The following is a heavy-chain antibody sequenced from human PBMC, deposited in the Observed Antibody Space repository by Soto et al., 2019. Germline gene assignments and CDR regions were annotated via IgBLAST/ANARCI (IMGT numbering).Heavy chain of an antibody. Sequence: SETLSLTCTVSGGSISSGGYSWSWIRQPPGKGLEWIGYIYHSGSTYYNPSLKSRVTISVDRSKNQFSLKLSSVTAADTAVYYCARAREIAVAGPYWFDPWGQGTLVTVSS. CDR3: ARAREIAVAGPYWFDP. V-gene: IGHV4-30-2*01. CDR2: IYHSGST. J-gene: IGHJ5*02. CDR1: GGSISSGGYS. D-gene: IGHD6-19*01.